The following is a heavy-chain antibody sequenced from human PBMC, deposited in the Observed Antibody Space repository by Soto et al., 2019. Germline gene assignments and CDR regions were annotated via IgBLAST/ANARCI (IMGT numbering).Heavy chain of an antibody. D-gene: IGHD2-21*01. CDR2: ISPKSTYR. J-gene: IGHJ4*02. CDR1: GFPFSYYY. V-gene: IGHV3-11*05. CDR3: ARGGGGGLFEH. Sequence: GGSLRLSCATSGFPFSYYYMSWIRQAPGKGLEWLSHISPKSTYRNYADSVKGRFTISRDNTKSSLFLQMNSLGVEDTAVYYCARGGGGGLFEHWGQGVLVTVSS.